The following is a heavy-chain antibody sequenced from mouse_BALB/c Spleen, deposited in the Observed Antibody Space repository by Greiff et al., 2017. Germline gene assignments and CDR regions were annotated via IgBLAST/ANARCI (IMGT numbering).Heavy chain of an antibody. D-gene: IGHD1-1*01. V-gene: IGHV5-17*02. Sequence: EVQLVESGGGLVQPGGSRKLSCAASGFTFSSFGMHWVRQAPEKGLEWVAYISSGSSTIYYADTVKGRFTISRDNPKNTLFLQMTSLRSEDTAMYYCARYGYVSSGAYWGQGTLVTVSA. CDR2: ISSGSSTI. J-gene: IGHJ3*01. CDR1: GFTFSSFG. CDR3: ARYGYVSSGAY.